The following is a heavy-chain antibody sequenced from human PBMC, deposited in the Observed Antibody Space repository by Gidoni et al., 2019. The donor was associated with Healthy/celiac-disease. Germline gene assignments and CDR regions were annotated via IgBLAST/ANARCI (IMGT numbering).Heavy chain of an antibody. CDR1: GGTFSSYA. V-gene: IGHV1-69*01. Sequence: QVQLVQSGAEVKKPGSSVKVSCKASGGTFSSYAISWVRQAPGQGLEWMGGIIPIFGTANYAQKFQGRVTITADESTSTAYMELSSLRSEDTAVYYCASGRRITIFGVVIPFDYWGQGTLVTVSS. CDR3: ASGRRITIFGVVIPFDY. J-gene: IGHJ4*02. D-gene: IGHD3-3*01. CDR2: IIPIFGTA.